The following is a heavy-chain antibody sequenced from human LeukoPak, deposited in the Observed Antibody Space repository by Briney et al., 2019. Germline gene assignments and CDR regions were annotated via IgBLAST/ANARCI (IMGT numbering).Heavy chain of an antibody. D-gene: IGHD1-1*01. CDR1: GFTFSSYA. CDR3: AKGSTVAVPHYYYYGMDV. Sequence: PGGSLRLSCAASGFTFSSYAMSWVRQAPGKGLEWVSAISGSGGSTYYADFVKGRFTISRDNSKNTLYLQMNSLRAEDTAVYYCAKGSTVAVPHYYYYGMDVWGQGTTVTVSS. J-gene: IGHJ6*02. V-gene: IGHV3-23*01. CDR2: ISGSGGST.